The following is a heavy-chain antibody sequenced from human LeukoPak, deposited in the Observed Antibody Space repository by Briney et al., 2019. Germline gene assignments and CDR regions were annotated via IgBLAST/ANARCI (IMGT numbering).Heavy chain of an antibody. Sequence: GGSLRLSCAASGFTFSSYAMSWVRQAPGKGLEWVSAISGSGGSTYYADSVKGRFTISRDNSKNTLYLQMNSLRAEDTAVYYCAKLHSRYDFWSGYYTRWGQGTLVTVSS. D-gene: IGHD3-3*01. V-gene: IGHV3-23*01. CDR1: GFTFSSYA. J-gene: IGHJ4*02. CDR3: AKLHSRYDFWSGYYTR. CDR2: ISGSGGST.